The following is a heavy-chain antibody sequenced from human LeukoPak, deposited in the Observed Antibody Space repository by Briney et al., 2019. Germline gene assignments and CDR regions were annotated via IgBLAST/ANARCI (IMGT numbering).Heavy chain of an antibody. CDR1: GYILSSYN. D-gene: IGHD3-22*01. V-gene: IGHV1-46*01. J-gene: IGHJ4*02. CDR3: ARGATPLPTLYYYDSSGYYYY. CDR2: INPSGGDT. Sequence: ASVKVSCKASGYILSSYNMHWVRQAPGQGLEWLGIINPSGGDTKYAQKFQGRVTLTRDKSTSTAYMELSRLRSDDTAVYYCARGATPLPTLYYYDSSGYYYYWGQGTLVTVSS.